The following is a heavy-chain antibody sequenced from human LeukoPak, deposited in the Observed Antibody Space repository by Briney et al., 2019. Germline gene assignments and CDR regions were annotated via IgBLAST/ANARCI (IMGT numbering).Heavy chain of an antibody. CDR1: GFTFSSYA. D-gene: IGHD3-3*01. CDR2: ISGSGGST. V-gene: IGHV3-23*01. Sequence: GGSLRLSCAASGFTFSSYAMSWVRQAPGKGLEWVSAISGSGGSTYYADSVKGRFTIPRDNSKNTLYLQMNSLRAEDTAVYYCAKDRVTIFGVVIPPDAFDIWGQGTMVTVSS. CDR3: AKDRVTIFGVVIPPDAFDI. J-gene: IGHJ3*02.